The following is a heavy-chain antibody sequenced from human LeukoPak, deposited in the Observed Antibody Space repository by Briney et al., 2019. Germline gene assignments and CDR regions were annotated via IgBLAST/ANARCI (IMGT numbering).Heavy chain of an antibody. CDR1: GFTFSSYA. D-gene: IGHD2-2*01. Sequence: GGSLRLSCAASGFTFSSYAMFWVRQAPGKDIGGNTYYADFVEGRFTISRDNSKNTMYLQMNSLRAEDTAVYYCAKAGLEGEEPAAPFDYWGQGTLVTVSS. V-gene: IGHV3-23*01. J-gene: IGHJ4*02. CDR2: IGGNT. CDR3: AKAGLEGEEPAAPFDY.